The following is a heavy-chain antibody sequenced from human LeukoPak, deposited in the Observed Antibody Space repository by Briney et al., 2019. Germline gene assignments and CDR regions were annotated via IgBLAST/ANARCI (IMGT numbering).Heavy chain of an antibody. D-gene: IGHD3-10*01. J-gene: IGHJ4*02. CDR3: ARDRSVLRDFDY. V-gene: IGHV3-21*05. CDR1: GFTFSSYA. CDR2: ISSSSSYT. Sequence: GGSLRLSCAASGFTFSSYAMSWVRQAPGKGLEWVSYISSSSSYTNYADSVKGRFTISRDNAKNSLYLQMNSLRAEDTAVYYCARDRSVLRDFDYWGQGTLVTVSS.